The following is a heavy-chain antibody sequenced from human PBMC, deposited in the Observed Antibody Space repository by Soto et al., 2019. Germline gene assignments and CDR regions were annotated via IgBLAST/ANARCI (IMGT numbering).Heavy chain of an antibody. CDR2: ISVYNGNT. J-gene: IGHJ4*02. V-gene: IGHV1-18*01. CDR1: DYTFTSYG. D-gene: IGHD6-13*01. CDR3: ARSGSSWNLREFDY. Sequence: ASVKVSCKASDYTFTSYGIIWVRQAPGQGLEWIGWISVYNGNTNYAQKFRGRVTMTTDISTTTAYMEMRSLRSDDTAVYYCARSGSSWNLREFDYCGQGTLVTVYS.